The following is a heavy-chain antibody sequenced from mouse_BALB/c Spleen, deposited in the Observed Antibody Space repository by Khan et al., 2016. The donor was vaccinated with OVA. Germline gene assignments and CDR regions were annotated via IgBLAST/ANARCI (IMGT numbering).Heavy chain of an antibody. J-gene: IGHJ2*01. CDR1: GFIFSSYG. V-gene: IGHV5-6-3*01. Sequence: EVKLVESGGGLVQPGGSLKLSCAASGFIFSSYGMSWVRQNSDKRLELVATINSNGGNTYYPDSVKGRFTISRDNAKNTLYLQMSSLKSEDTAMYFCTRGEYVCLTYYFDYWGQGTTLTVSS. CDR2: INSNGGNT. CDR3: TRGEYVCLTYYFDY. D-gene: IGHD2-10*02.